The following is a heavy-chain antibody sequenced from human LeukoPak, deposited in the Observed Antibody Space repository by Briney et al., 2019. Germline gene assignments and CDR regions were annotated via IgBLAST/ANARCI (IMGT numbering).Heavy chain of an antibody. D-gene: IGHD3-22*01. CDR1: GFTVSSNY. J-gene: IGHJ4*02. CDR2: IYSGGST. CDR3: AKDGARDYNSSAHFDY. Sequence: GGSLRLSCAASGFTVSSNYMSWVRQAPGKGLEWASVIYSGGSTYYADSVKGRFTISRDNSKNTLYLQMNSLRAEDTAVYYCAKDGARDYNSSAHFDYWGQGALVTVSS. V-gene: IGHV3-53*01.